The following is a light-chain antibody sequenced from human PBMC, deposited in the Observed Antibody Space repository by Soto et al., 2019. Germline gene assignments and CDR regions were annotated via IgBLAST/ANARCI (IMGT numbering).Light chain of an antibody. V-gene: IGLV2-14*01. J-gene: IGLJ1*01. CDR3: TSYTSTSTPYV. CDR2: NVY. CDR1: SSDVGRYTY. Sequence: QSALTQPASVSGSPGQAITISCAGTSSDVGRYTYVSWYQQHPGKAPKLIIYNVYNRPSGVSNRFSGSKSGNTASLTISGLQAEHEADYYCTSYTSTSTPYVFGGGTKLTVL.